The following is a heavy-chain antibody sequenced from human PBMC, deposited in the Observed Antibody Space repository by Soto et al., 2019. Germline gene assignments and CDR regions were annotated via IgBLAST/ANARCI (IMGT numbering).Heavy chain of an antibody. CDR2: INAGNGNT. CDR1: GYTFTSYA. D-gene: IGHD2-2*01. Sequence: ASVKVSCKASGYTFTSYAMHWVRQAPGQRLEWKGWINAGNGNTKYSQKFQGRVTITRDTSASTAYMELSSLRSEDTAVYYCARMQRGCSSTSCYHYYYYGMDVWGQGTTVTVSS. J-gene: IGHJ6*02. V-gene: IGHV1-3*01. CDR3: ARMQRGCSSTSCYHYYYYGMDV.